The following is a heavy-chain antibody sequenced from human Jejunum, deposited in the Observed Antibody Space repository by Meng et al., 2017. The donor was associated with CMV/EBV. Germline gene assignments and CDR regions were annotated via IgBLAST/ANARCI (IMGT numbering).Heavy chain of an antibody. D-gene: IGHD2-2*01. CDR1: YTFTSYD. J-gene: IGHJ5*02. Sequence: YTFTSYDINWVPQGTGQGLEWMGWINPNKGNTGYAQKFQGRVTMTRDTSINTAYMELSSLRSDDTAVYYCARSTCTRTNCYAWLDPWGQGTLVTVSS. CDR2: INPNKGNT. V-gene: IGHV1-8*01. CDR3: ARSTCTRTNCYAWLDP.